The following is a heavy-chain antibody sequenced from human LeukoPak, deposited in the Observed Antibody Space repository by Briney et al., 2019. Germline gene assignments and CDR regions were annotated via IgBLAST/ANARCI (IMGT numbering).Heavy chain of an antibody. D-gene: IGHD6-6*01. CDR2: IYHSGST. CDR3: ARGEGSSSPEGPFDY. Sequence: SETLSLTCTVSGGSISSGGYYWSWIRQPPGKGLEWIGYIYHSGSTYYNPSLKSRVTISVDRSKNQFSLKLSSVTAADTAVYYCARGEGSSSPEGPFDYWGQGTLVTVSS. V-gene: IGHV4-30-2*01. J-gene: IGHJ4*02. CDR1: GGSISSGGYY.